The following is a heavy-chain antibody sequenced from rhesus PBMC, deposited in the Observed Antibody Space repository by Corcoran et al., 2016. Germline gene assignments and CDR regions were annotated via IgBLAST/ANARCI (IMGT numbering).Heavy chain of an antibody. D-gene: IGHD4-23*01. CDR1: GGSISGGYD. Sequence: QVQLQESGPGLVKPSETLSLTCAVSGGSISGGYDWGWFRQPPGTGLGWMGYIFGSSGSTNYNPSLKNRVTISKDTSKNQFSLKLSSVTAADTAVYYCARQRGYSNYFVDYWGQGVLVTVSS. CDR3: ARQRGYSNYFVDY. V-gene: IGHV4-76*01. CDR2: IFGSSGST. J-gene: IGHJ4*01.